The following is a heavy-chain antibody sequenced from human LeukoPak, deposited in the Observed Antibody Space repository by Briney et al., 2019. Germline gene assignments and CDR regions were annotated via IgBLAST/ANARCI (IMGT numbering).Heavy chain of an antibody. CDR2: IDTGTSTI. CDR3: ARDVGGGDTFDY. Sequence: GGSLRLSCAASGFTFSTYSMNWVRQAPGKGLEWVSYIDTGTSTIYYADSVKGRFTISRDNSKNTLFLQMNSLRAEDTAVYFCARDVGGGDTFDYWGQGTLVTVSS. CDR1: GFTFSTYS. D-gene: IGHD2-21*02. V-gene: IGHV3-48*01. J-gene: IGHJ4*02.